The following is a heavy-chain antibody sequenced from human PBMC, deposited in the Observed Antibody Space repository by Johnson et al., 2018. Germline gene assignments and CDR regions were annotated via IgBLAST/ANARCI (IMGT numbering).Heavy chain of an antibody. CDR1: GLKFDDYA. Sequence: VQLVQSGGGLVQPGRSVRLSCEASGLKFDDYAMHWVRQAPGKGLQWVSGISWNRGAIGYADSIKGRFTISRDNSQNSLYLQMNTLRAEDTALYFCARERGFCRGAGCYRHSYCMDVWGKGTTVTVS. V-gene: IGHV3-9*01. J-gene: IGHJ6*03. CDR2: ISWNRGAI. D-gene: IGHD2-15*01. CDR3: ARERGFCRGAGCYRHSYCMDV.